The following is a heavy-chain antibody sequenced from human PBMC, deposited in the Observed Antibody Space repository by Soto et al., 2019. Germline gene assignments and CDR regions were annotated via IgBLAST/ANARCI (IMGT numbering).Heavy chain of an antibody. D-gene: IGHD5-12*01. V-gene: IGHV3-74*01. J-gene: IGHJ6*02. Sequence: GGSLRLSCAASGFTFSSYWMHWVRQAPGKGLVWVSRINSDGSSTSYADSVKGRFTISRDNAKNTLYLQMNSLRAEDTAVYYCARVRPPSGYDTTSGYYYYYGMDVWGQGTTVTVSS. CDR2: INSDGSST. CDR1: GFTFSSYW. CDR3: ARVRPPSGYDTTSGYYYYYGMDV.